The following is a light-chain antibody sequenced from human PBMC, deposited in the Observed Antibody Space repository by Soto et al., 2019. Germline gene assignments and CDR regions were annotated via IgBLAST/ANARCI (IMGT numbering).Light chain of an antibody. CDR3: TSYATTSTLV. CDR2: EVS. Sequence: QSALTQPASVSGSPGQSITISCTGTSSDVGSYDLVSWYQHHPGKAPKLLIFEVSNRPSGVSYRFSGSKLGNTASLTISGLQAEDEADYYCTSYATTSTLVFGGGTKVTVL. V-gene: IGLV2-14*02. J-gene: IGLJ2*01. CDR1: SSDVGSYDL.